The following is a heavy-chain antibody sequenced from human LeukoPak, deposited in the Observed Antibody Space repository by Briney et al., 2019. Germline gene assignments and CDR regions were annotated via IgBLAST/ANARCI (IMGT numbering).Heavy chain of an antibody. J-gene: IGHJ3*02. Sequence: SETLSLTCTVSGGSISSYYWSWIRQPPGKGLEWIGYIYYSGSTNYNPSLKSRVTISVDTSKNQFSLKLSSVTAADTAVYYRARARYSSALGDAFDIWGQGTMVTVSS. CDR1: GGSISSYY. D-gene: IGHD6-25*01. V-gene: IGHV4-59*01. CDR2: IYYSGST. CDR3: ARARYSSALGDAFDI.